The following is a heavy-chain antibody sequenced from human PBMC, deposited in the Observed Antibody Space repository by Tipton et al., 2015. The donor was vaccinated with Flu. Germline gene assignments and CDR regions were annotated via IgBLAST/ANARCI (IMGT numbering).Heavy chain of an antibody. CDR3: AGGSGRGWYAPADF. J-gene: IGHJ4*02. Sequence: QVQLVQSGAEVKKPGSSVKVSCEASGTTFNNYAIIWVRQAPGQGLEWMGRIIPILGITHYAPKFQGRVTITAGISASTAYMELTSLRSEDTAMYYCAGGSGRGWYAPADFWGQGTLVTVSS. CDR2: IIPILGIT. V-gene: IGHV1-69*09. D-gene: IGHD6-19*01. CDR1: GTTFNNYA.